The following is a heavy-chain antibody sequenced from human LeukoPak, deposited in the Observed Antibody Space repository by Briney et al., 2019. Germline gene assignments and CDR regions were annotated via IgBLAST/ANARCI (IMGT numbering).Heavy chain of an antibody. CDR2: ISYDGSNK. CDR1: GFTFSSYA. D-gene: IGHD2-2*01. CDR3: ARDSPAYCSSTSCYLPPDY. V-gene: IGHV3-30-3*01. J-gene: IGHJ4*02. Sequence: PGRSLRLSCAASGFTFSSYAMHWVHQAPGKGLEWVAVISYDGSNKYYADSVKGRFTISRDNSKNTLYLQMNSLRAEDTAVYYCARDSPAYCSSTSCYLPPDYWGQGTLVTVSS.